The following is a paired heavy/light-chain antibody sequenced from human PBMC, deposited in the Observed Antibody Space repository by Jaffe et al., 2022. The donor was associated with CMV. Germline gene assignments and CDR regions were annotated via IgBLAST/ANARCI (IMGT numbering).Light chain of an antibody. V-gene: IGKV3-20*01. CDR2: GTS. Sequence: EIVLTQSPGTLSLSPGERATLSCRASQSVNSNYLAWYQQKPGQAPRLLIYGTSSRATGIPDRFSGSGSGTDFTLTISRLEPEDFAVYYCQQYAASPQTFGQGTKLEIK. J-gene: IGKJ2*01. CDR1: QSVNSNY. CDR3: QQYAASPQT.
Heavy chain of an antibody. CDR3: ARVSDTSGYFYYFDY. CDR1: GGSISTYY. V-gene: IGHV4-59*01. CDR2: ISYSGGT. Sequence: QVQLQESGPGLVKPSETLSLTCTVSGGSISTYYWSWIRQPPGKGLEWIGYISYSGGTNYNPSLKSRVTISVDTSKNQFSLKLNSVTAADTAVFYCARVSDTSGYFYYFDYWGQGTLVTVSS. J-gene: IGHJ4*02. D-gene: IGHD3-22*01.